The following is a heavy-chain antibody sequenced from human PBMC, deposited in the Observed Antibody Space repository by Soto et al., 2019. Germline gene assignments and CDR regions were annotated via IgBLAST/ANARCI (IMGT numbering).Heavy chain of an antibody. V-gene: IGHV1-3*04. D-gene: IGHD2-21*02. CDR1: GYSFTGYA. Sequence: QVQLVQSGAEVKKPGASVKVSCKASGYSFTGYAMHWVRQAPGQSLEWMGWINTGNGNTKCSQNFQGRVTITRDTSXSRXYMELSSLILEDTAVYYCARMETGRVVTRPNWLDPWGQGTLVTVSS. CDR2: INTGNGNT. CDR3: ARMETGRVVTRPNWLDP. J-gene: IGHJ5*02.